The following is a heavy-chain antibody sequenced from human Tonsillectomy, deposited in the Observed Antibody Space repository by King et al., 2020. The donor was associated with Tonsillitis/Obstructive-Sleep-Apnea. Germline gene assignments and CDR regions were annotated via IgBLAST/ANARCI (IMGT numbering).Heavy chain of an antibody. Sequence: VQLVESGGALVKPGGSLRLSCAASGFTFSSYSMNWVRQAPGKGLEWVSSISSSSSYIYYADSVKGRFTISRDNAKNSLYLQMNTLRAEDTAVYYCASNGIAVAGTAYYYYYYMDVWGKGTTVTVSS. CDR3: ASNGIAVAGTAYYYYYYMDV. CDR2: ISSSSSYI. J-gene: IGHJ6*03. D-gene: IGHD6-19*01. CDR1: GFTFSSYS. V-gene: IGHV3-21*01.